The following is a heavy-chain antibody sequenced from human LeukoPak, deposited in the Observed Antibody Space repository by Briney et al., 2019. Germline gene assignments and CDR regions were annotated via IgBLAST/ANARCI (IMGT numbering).Heavy chain of an antibody. J-gene: IGHJ4*02. Sequence: PSETLSLTCTVSGGSISSYYWSWIRQPPGKGLEWIGYIYYSGSTNYNPSLKSRVTISVDTSKNQFSLKLSSVTAADTAVYYCARATYCSGGSCYPFPDYWGQGTLVTVSS. CDR1: GGSISSYY. CDR2: IYYSGST. D-gene: IGHD2-15*01. CDR3: ARATYCSGGSCYPFPDY. V-gene: IGHV4-59*12.